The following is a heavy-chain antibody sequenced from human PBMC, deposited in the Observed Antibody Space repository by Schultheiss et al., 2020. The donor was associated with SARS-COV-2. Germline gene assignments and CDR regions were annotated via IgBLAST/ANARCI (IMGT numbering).Heavy chain of an antibody. Sequence: SETLSLTCTVSGGSVSSGSDHWSWIRQYPGKGLEWIGYIYYSGRTSYNPSLKRRVTISVDTSKNQFSLKLSSVTAADTAVYYCARIDSSGYYAYDYWGQGTLVTVSS. CDR2: IYYSGRT. V-gene: IGHV4-61*01. J-gene: IGHJ4*02. D-gene: IGHD3-22*01. CDR3: ARIDSSGYYAYDY. CDR1: GGSVSSGSDH.